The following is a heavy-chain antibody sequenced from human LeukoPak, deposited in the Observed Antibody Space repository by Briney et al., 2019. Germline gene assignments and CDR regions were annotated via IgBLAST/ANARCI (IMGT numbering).Heavy chain of an antibody. D-gene: IGHD6-13*01. CDR1: GFTFSSYW. Sequence: GGSLRLSCAASGFTFSSYWMSWVRQAPGKGLEWVANIKQDGSEKYYVDSVKGRFTISRDNAKNSLYLQMNSLRAEDTAVYYCARELSSSRSDYFDYWGQGTLVTVSS. J-gene: IGHJ4*02. CDR2: IKQDGSEK. V-gene: IGHV3-7*01. CDR3: ARELSSSRSDYFDY.